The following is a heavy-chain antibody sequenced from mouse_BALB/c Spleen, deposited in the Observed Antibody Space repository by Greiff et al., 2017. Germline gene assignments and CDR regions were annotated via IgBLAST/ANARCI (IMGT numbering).Heavy chain of an antibody. CDR1: GFTFSSFG. D-gene: IGHD2-4*01. V-gene: IGHV5-17*02. J-gene: IGHJ4*01. CDR2: ISSGSSTI. Sequence: EVKLMESGGGLVQPGGSRKLSCAASGFTFSSFGMHWVRQAPEKGLEWVAYISSGSSTIYYADTVKGRFTISRDNPKNTLFLQMTSLRSEDTAMYYCARLLTMITTYAMDYWGQGTSVTVSS. CDR3: ARLLTMITTYAMDY.